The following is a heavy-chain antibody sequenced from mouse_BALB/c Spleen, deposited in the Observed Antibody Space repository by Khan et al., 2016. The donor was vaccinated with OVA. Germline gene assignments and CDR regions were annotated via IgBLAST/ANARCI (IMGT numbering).Heavy chain of an antibody. V-gene: IGHV1-77*01. CDR1: GYTFTDYF. D-gene: IGHD2-3*01. J-gene: IGHJ3*01. CDR2: IFPGSGST. CDR3: ARKGDDGYFLTY. Sequence: QVQLKQSGPELVKPGASVKMSCKASGYTFTDYFISWVKQRTGQGLEWIGEIFPGSGSTYYNEKFKGKATLTVDKSSNTAYMQISSLRSEDSAVYYCARKGDDGYFLTYWGPGTLVTVSA.